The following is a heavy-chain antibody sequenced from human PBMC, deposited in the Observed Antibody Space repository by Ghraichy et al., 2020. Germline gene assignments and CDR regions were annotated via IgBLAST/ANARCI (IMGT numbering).Heavy chain of an antibody. V-gene: IGHV4-39*01. Sequence: SETLSLTCTVSGGSISSSSYYWGWIRQPPGKGLEWIGSIYYSGSTYYNPSLKSRVTISVDTSKNQFSLKLSSVTAADTAVYYCVLGTAMVYFDYWGQGTLVTVSS. CDR3: VLGTAMVYFDY. D-gene: IGHD5-18*01. CDR2: IYYSGST. J-gene: IGHJ4*02. CDR1: GGSISSSSYY.